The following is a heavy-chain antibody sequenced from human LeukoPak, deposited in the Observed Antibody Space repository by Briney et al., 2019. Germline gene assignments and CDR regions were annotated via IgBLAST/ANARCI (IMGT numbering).Heavy chain of an antibody. D-gene: IGHD1-26*01. CDR3: AKEGALVGATYFHY. V-gene: IGHV3-23*02. CDR1: GFTFRSYT. Sequence: PGGSLRLSCAASGFTFRSYTMNWVRQAPGKGLEWVSAISGGGDYTFYGDSVTGRFTISRDNSKNTLYLQMNSLRAEDTAVYFCAKEGALVGATYFHYWGQGTLVTVSS. J-gene: IGHJ4*02. CDR2: ISGGGDYT.